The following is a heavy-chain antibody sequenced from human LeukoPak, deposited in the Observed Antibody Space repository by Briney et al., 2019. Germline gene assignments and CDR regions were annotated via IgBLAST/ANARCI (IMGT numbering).Heavy chain of an antibody. V-gene: IGHV2-5*02. CDR3: APLKGEIVVDSH. J-gene: IGHJ4*02. D-gene: IGHD3-22*01. CDR1: GFSLSTSGVG. CDR2: IFWDDDK. Sequence: SGPTLVNPTQTLTLTCTFSGFSLSTSGVGVGWIRQPPGKSLQWLALIFWDDDKRYSPSLNSRLTITKDTSKNQVVLTMTNMDPVDTATYYCAPLKGEIVVDSHSGQGTLVTVSS.